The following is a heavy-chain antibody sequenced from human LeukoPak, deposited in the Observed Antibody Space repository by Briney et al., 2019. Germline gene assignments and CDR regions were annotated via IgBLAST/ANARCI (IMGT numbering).Heavy chain of an antibody. D-gene: IGHD4-17*01. J-gene: IGHJ4*02. V-gene: IGHV4-39*07. CDR3: ASTRPYGDYGLDY. Sequence: QLQLQESGPGLVKPSETLSLTCTVSGGSISSSSYYWGWIRQPPGKGLEWIGSIYYSGSTYYTPSLNSRVTISVDTSKNQFSLKLSSVTAADTAVYYRASTRPYGDYGLDYWGQGTLVTVSS. CDR1: GGSISSSSYY. CDR2: IYYSGST.